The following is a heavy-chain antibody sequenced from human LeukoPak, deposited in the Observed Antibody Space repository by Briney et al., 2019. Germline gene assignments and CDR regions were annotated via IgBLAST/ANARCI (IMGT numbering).Heavy chain of an antibody. Sequence: PGGSLRLSCAASGFTFTTYSMSWVRQAPGKGLEWVSFISGGGGSTSYADSVRGRFTISRDNSKSTLYLQMNSLRAEDTAIYYCAKDLLRYFDTAFDYWGQGTLVTVSS. J-gene: IGHJ4*02. CDR3: AKDLLRYFDTAFDY. D-gene: IGHD3-9*01. CDR1: GFTFTTYS. V-gene: IGHV3-23*01. CDR2: ISGGGGST.